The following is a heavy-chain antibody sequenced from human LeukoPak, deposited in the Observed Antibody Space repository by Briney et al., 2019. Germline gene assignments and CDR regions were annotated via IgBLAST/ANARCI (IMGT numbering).Heavy chain of an antibody. CDR1: GGSISSYY. D-gene: IGHD5-18*01. J-gene: IGHJ4*02. CDR3: ARAVSGYSYGFGY. V-gene: IGHV4-59*01. CDR2: IYYSGSP. Sequence: SETLSLTCTVSGGSISSYYWSWIRQPPGKGLEWIGYIYYSGSPNYNPSLKSRVTISVDTSRNQFSLKLISVTAADTAVYYCARAVSGYSYGFGYWGQGTLATVSS.